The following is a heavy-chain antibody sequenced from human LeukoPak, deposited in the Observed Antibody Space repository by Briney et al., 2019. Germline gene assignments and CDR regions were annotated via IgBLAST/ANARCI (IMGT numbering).Heavy chain of an antibody. CDR2: INPNSGGT. CDR3: AREAPGIAAIDY. D-gene: IGHD6-13*01. CDR1: GYTFTGYY. J-gene: IGHJ4*02. Sequence: WASVKVSCKASGYTFTGYYMHWVRQAPGQGLEWMGWINPNSGGTNYAQKFQGRATMTRDTSISTAYMELSRLTSDDTAVYYCAREAPGIAAIDYWGQGTLVTVSS. V-gene: IGHV1-2*02.